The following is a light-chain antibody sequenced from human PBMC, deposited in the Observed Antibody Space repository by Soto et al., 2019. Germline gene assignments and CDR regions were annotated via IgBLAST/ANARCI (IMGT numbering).Light chain of an antibody. CDR2: AAS. CDR1: QTVSTN. Sequence: EIVMTHSPATLSVSPGERATLSCRASQTVSTNLAWYQQKPGQTPRLLIYAASTRATGIPARFSGSGSGSEFTLTISSLQSEDFAVYYCQQYNSWPPWTFGQGTKVDIK. J-gene: IGKJ1*01. V-gene: IGKV3-15*01. CDR3: QQYNSWPPWT.